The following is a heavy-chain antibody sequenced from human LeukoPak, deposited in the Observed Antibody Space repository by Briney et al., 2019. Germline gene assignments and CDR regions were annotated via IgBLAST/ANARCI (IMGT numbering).Heavy chain of an antibody. CDR2: ISGSGGDT. D-gene: IGHD5-18*01. Sequence: PGGSLRLSCAASGFAFSNHAMSWVRQAPGKGLEWVSGISGSGGDTYHADSVKGRFTISRDNSKNTLYLQTKSLRAEDTAVYYCAKTRAYSYGSVHYGMDVWGQGTTVTVSS. V-gene: IGHV3-23*01. CDR3: AKTRAYSYGSVHYGMDV. J-gene: IGHJ6*02. CDR1: GFAFSNHA.